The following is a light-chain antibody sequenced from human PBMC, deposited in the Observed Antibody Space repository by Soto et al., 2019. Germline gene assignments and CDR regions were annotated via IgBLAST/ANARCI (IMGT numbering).Light chain of an antibody. CDR2: GAS. J-gene: IGKJ5*01. Sequence: EIVMTQSPATLSVSLGESATLSCRASQSINNNLAWYQQRPSQAPRLLIYGASTRATGIPARFSGSGSGTEFTLTISSLQSEDLAVYYCQQYKNWPPLTFGQGTRLEI. V-gene: IGKV3D-15*01. CDR3: QQYKNWPPLT. CDR1: QSINNN.